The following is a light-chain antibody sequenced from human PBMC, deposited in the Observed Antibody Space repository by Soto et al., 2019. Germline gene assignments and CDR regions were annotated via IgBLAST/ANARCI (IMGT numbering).Light chain of an antibody. CDR2: WAS. V-gene: IGKV4-1*01. CDR3: QQYYSTPLT. J-gene: IGKJ4*01. CDR1: QSVLYSSNNKNY. Sequence: DIVMTQSPDSLAVSLGERATINCKSSQSVLYSSNNKNYLAWYQQKQGQPPKXXXYWASTRESGVPDRFSGSGSGTDGTITISSLRAEDGAVYYCQQYYSTPLTFGGGTKVDIK.